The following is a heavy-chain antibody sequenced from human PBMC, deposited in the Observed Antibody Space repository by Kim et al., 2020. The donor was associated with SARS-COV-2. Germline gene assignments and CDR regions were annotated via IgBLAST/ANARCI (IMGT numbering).Heavy chain of an antibody. D-gene: IGHD3-16*02. J-gene: IGHJ6*02. CDR2: ISGSGSYI. Sequence: GGSLRLSCAASGFTFSSYSMNWVRQAPGKGLEWVSSISGSGSYIYYADSVKGRFTISRDNAKNTLYLQMNSLRAEDTAVYYCARDGTLRLGELSLTYYYYGMDVWGQGTTVTVSS. CDR3: ARDGTLRLGELSLTYYYYGMDV. CDR1: GFTFSSYS. V-gene: IGHV3-21*01.